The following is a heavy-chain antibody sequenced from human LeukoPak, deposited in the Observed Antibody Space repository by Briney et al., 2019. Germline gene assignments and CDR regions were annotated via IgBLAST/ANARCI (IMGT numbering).Heavy chain of an antibody. CDR1: GFTFSSYA. CDR3: AREGSSFLYYYDSSGSDAFDI. V-gene: IGHV3-30-3*01. CDR2: ISYDGSNK. D-gene: IGHD3-22*01. Sequence: PGGSLRLPCAASGFTFSSYAMHWVRRAPGKGLEWVAVISYDGSNKYYADSVKGRFTISRDNSKNTLYLQMNSLRAEDTAVYYCAREGSSFLYYYDSSGSDAFDIWGQGTMVTVSS. J-gene: IGHJ3*02.